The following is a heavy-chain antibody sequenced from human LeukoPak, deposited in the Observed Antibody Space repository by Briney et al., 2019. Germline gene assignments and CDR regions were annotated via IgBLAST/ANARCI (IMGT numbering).Heavy chain of an antibody. V-gene: IGHV4-4*07. CDR1: GGSISSDY. CDR2: IYTSGST. D-gene: IGHD1-26*01. CDR3: ARDRGRYPYYFDY. J-gene: IGHJ4*02. Sequence: SETLSLTCTVSGGSISSDYWSRIRQPAGKGLEWIGRIYTSGSTNYNPSLKSRVTISVDKSKNQFSLKLSSVTAADTAVYYCARDRGRYPYYFDYWGQGTLVTVSS.